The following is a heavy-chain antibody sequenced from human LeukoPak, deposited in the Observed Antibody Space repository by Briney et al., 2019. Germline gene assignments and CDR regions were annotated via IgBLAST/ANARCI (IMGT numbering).Heavy chain of an antibody. J-gene: IGHJ4*02. CDR3: ARMWGSSWSYFDY. CDR1: GFTFSSYS. V-gene: IGHV3-48*04. CDR2: ISSGSTTI. D-gene: IGHD6-13*01. Sequence: PGGTLRLSCTASGFTFSSYSMNWVRHAPGKGLEWVSYISSGSTTIYYADSVKGRFTISRDNAKTSLYLQMSSLRAEDTAVYFCARMWGSSWSYFDYWGQGTLVTVSS.